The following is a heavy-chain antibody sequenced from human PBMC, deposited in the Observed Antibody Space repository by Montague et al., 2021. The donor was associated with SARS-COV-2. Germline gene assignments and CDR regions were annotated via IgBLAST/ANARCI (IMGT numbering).Heavy chain of an antibody. CDR1: GGSISSGSYY. CDR2: IYYSGST. Sequence: ETLSLTCTVSGGSISSGSYYWGWIRQPPGKGLEWIGSIYYSGSTYYNPSLKSRVTISVDTSKNQFSLKLSSVTAADTAVYYCAREGGWLSRGSYYFDYWGQGTLVTVSS. J-gene: IGHJ4*02. V-gene: IGHV4-39*07. CDR3: AREGGWLSRGSYYFDY. D-gene: IGHD3-22*01.